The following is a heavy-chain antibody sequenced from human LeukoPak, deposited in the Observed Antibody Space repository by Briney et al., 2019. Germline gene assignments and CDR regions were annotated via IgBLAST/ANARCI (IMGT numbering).Heavy chain of an antibody. CDR3: AKTAKYNWNDGNWFDP. J-gene: IGHJ5*02. CDR1: GFTFDDYA. CDR2: ISWNSGSI. Sequence: PRRCLRLSCAASGFTFDDYAMHWVRQAPGKGLEWVSGISWNSGSIGYADSVKGRFTISRDNAKNSLYLQMNSLRAEDTALYYCAKTAKYNWNDGNWFDPWGQGTLVTVSS. D-gene: IGHD1-1*01. V-gene: IGHV3-9*01.